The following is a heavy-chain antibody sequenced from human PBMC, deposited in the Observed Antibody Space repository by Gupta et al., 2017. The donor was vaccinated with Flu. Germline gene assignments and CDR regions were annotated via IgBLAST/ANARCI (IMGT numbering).Heavy chain of an antibody. CDR3: AKYCLATRCRLSSALSAAPHYHGLDV. V-gene: IGHV3-23*01. Sequence: EVQLSESGGGLVQPGGYLRLSCAASGVTFRDNSVSGVRQTPGKGLEWVSAILGNGDTYYTDSVRGRFTLSRDNSKSTLYLQMNGLRTEDTAIYYCAKYCLATRCRLSSALSAAPHYHGLDVWGQGATVTVSS. CDR1: GVTFRDNS. CDR2: ILGNGDT. J-gene: IGHJ6*02. D-gene: IGHD1-26*01.